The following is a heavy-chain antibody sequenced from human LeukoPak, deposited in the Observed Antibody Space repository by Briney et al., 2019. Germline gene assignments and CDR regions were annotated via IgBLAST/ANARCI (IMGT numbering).Heavy chain of an antibody. CDR3: AREWFGELFVYFDY. V-gene: IGHV1-69*05. CDR2: IIPIFGTA. J-gene: IGHJ4*02. D-gene: IGHD3-10*01. CDR1: GGTFSSYA. Sequence: GSSVKVSCKASGGTFSSYAISWVRQAPGQGLEWMGRIIPIFGTADYAQKFQGRVTITTDESTSTAYMELSSLRSEDTAVYYCAREWFGELFVYFDYWGQGTLVTVSS.